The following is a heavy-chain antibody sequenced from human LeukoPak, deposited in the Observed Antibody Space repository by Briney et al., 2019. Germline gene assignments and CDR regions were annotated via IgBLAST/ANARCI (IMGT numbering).Heavy chain of an antibody. CDR2: IYSGGTT. D-gene: IGHD4-17*01. CDR1: GFTVSDFY. V-gene: IGHV3-66*01. J-gene: IGHJ4*02. Sequence: GGSLRLSCAASGFTVSDFYMNWDRQAPWKGLEWVSVIYSGGTTYSADSVKDRFTISRDNSKNTLYLQMNSLTAEDTAVYYCARELPTVTTGTYFDYWGQGNLVTVSS. CDR3: ARELPTVTTGTYFDY.